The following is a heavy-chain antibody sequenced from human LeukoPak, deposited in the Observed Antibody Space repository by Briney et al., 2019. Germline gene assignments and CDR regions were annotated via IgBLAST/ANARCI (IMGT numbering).Heavy chain of an antibody. D-gene: IGHD5-18*01. CDR2: ISGSGGST. V-gene: IGHV3-23*01. CDR3: AKESAMDTAFDY. Sequence: RGSLRLSCAASGFTFSSYAMSWVRQAPGKGLEWASAISGSGGSTYYADSVKGRFTISRDNSKNTLYLQMNSLRAEDTAVYYCAKESAMDTAFDYWGQGTLVTVSS. CDR1: GFTFSSYA. J-gene: IGHJ4*02.